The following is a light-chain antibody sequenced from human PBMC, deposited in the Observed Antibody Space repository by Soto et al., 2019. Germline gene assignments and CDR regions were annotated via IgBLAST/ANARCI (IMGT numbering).Light chain of an antibody. J-gene: IGLJ1*01. CDR1: STDFVSYNR. CDR2: EVS. Sequence: QSALTQPPSVSGSPGQSVTISCTGTSTDFVSYNRVSWYQQPPGTAPKLMIYEVSKRPSGVPDRFSGSKSGNTASLTIPGLQAADEADYYCSLYTSENAYVFGTGTKSPS. CDR3: SLYTSENAYV. V-gene: IGLV2-18*01.